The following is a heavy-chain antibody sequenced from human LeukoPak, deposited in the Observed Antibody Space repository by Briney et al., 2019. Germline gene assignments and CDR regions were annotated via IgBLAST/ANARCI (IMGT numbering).Heavy chain of an antibody. J-gene: IGHJ4*02. CDR2: VYYSGST. CDR3: ASTSNYWSPYFDY. D-gene: IGHD1-1*01. V-gene: IGHV4-59*01. Sequence: SETLSLTCTVSGGSIRSDFWSWIRQPPGKGLEWIGYVYYSGSTNYSPSLNSRVTISIDTSKNKFSLKLTSVTAADTAVYYCASTSNYWSPYFDYWGQGALVTVSS. CDR1: GGSIRSDF.